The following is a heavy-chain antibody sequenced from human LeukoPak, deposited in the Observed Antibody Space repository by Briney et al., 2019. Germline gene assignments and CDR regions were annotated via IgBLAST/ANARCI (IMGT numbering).Heavy chain of an antibody. J-gene: IGHJ3*02. CDR2: IYPGDSDT. V-gene: IGHV5-51*01. CDR3: ERHKNIGAFDI. D-gene: IGHD2/OR15-2a*01. CDR1: GYSFTSYW. Sequence: GESLKISCKGSGYSFTSYWIGWVRQMPGKGLEWMGIIYPGDSDTRYSPSFQGQVTISADKSISTTYLQWSSLKASDTDMYYCERHKNIGAFDIWGQGTMVTVSS.